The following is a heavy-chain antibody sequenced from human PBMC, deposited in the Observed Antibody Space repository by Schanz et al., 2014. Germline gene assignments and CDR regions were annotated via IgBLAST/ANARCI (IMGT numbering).Heavy chain of an antibody. V-gene: IGHV3-11*01. CDR3: TSEAHNHDGLRSYSNV. CDR1: GFTFSDYY. J-gene: IGHJ4*02. D-gene: IGHD3-10*01. CDR2: MSGSGSTA. Sequence: QVYLVESGGDLVKPGGSLRLSCAASGFTFSDYYMAWIRQAPGKGLEWVSGMSGSGSTADYADSVKGRFTISRDNSKNTLYLQMNSLRAEDTAVYFCTSEAHNHDGLRSYSNVWGQGTLVTVTS.